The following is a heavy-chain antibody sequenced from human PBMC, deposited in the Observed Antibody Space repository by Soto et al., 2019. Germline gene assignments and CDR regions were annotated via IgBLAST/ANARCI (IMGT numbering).Heavy chain of an antibody. CDR3: ARGKTVAAAGPFDY. J-gene: IGHJ4*02. D-gene: IGHD6-13*01. Sequence: SETLSLTCTVSGASISGYHWSWIRQFPGKGLECLGYISYSGGTNYYPSPKRRVTISIDTSKNQFSLKLSSVTAADTAVYYCARGKTVAAAGPFDYWGQGTLVTVAS. V-gene: IGHV4-59*12. CDR1: GASISGYH. CDR2: ISYSGGT.